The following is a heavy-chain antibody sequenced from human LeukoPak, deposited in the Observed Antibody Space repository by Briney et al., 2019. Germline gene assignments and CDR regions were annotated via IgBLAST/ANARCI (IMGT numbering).Heavy chain of an antibody. CDR1: GYTFTSYE. J-gene: IGHJ4*02. Sequence: ASVKVSCKASGYTFTSYEINWVRQATGQGLEWMGWMNPNSGNTGYAQKFQGRVTMTRSTSIFTVYMELSSLRSEDTAVYYCARGKVPTVYWGQGTLVTVSS. CDR3: ARGKVPTVY. CDR2: MNPNSGNT. D-gene: IGHD2-21*02. V-gene: IGHV1-8*01.